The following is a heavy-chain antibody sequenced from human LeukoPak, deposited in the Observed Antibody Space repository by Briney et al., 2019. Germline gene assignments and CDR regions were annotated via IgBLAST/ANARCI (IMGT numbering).Heavy chain of an antibody. J-gene: IGHJ4*02. CDR2: ISYDGSNT. CDR3: ARYSSGRRGFDY. CDR1: GFIFSSYA. V-gene: IGHV3-30-3*01. Sequence: GGSLRLSCAASGFIFSSYAMHWVRQAPGKGLEWVAVISYDGSNTDYADSMKGRFTISRDNSKNTLYLQMNSLRAEDTAVYYCARYSSGRRGFDYWGQGTLVTVSS. D-gene: IGHD6-19*01.